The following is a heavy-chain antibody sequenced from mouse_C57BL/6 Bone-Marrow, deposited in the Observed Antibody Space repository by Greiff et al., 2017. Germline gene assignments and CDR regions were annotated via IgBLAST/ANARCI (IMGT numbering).Heavy chain of an antibody. CDR1: GYTFASYW. Sequence: QVQLQQPGAELVKPGASVKMSCKASGYTFASYWITWVKQRPGQGLEWIGDIYPGSGSTNYNEKFKSKATLTVDTSSSSAYMQLRSLTSEDSAVYYCASQGWLLRSWYFDVWGTGTTVTVSS. V-gene: IGHV1-55*01. CDR3: ASQGWLLRSWYFDV. J-gene: IGHJ1*03. D-gene: IGHD2-3*01. CDR2: IYPGSGST.